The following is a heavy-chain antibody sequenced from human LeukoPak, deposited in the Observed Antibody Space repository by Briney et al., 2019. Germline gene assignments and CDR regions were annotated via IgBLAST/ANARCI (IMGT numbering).Heavy chain of an antibody. Sequence: ASVKVSCKVSGYTLTELSMHWVRQAPRKGLEWMGGFDPEDGETIYAQKFQGRVTMTEDTSTDTAYMELSSLRSEDTAVYYCATALGYSSGWYFGYWGQGTLVTVSS. CDR2: FDPEDGET. D-gene: IGHD6-19*01. J-gene: IGHJ4*02. V-gene: IGHV1-24*01. CDR3: ATALGYSSGWYFGY. CDR1: GYTLTELS.